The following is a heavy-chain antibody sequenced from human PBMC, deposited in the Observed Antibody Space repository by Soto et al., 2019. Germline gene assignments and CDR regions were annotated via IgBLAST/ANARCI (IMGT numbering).Heavy chain of an antibody. V-gene: IGHV1-69*13. Sequence: ASVKVSCKASGGTFSSYAISWVRQAPGQGLEWMGGIIPIFGTANYAQKFQGRVTITADESTSTAYMELSSLRSEDTAVYYCAREGDSSSAIWFDPWGQGTLVTVSS. J-gene: IGHJ5*02. CDR1: GGTFSSYA. CDR2: IIPIFGTA. D-gene: IGHD6-13*01. CDR3: AREGDSSSAIWFDP.